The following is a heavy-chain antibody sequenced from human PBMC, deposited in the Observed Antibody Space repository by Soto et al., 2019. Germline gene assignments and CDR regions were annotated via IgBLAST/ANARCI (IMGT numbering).Heavy chain of an antibody. V-gene: IGHV1-69*06. CDR1: GGTLDSQG. CDR2: ITPVSETA. D-gene: IGHD1-26*01. CDR3: ARGRLTATKSGARGAFEI. Sequence: QVQLVQSGAEVQKPGSSVKVSCKASGGTLDSQGISWFRQAPGQGLEWMGRITPVSETANYAQRFQGRVTIHADKSTRTAYMELSGLKSDDTAVYYCARGRLTATKSGARGAFEIWGQGTMIIVSS. J-gene: IGHJ3*02.